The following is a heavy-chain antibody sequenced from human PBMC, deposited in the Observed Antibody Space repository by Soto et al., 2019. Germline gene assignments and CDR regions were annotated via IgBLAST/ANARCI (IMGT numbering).Heavy chain of an antibody. V-gene: IGHV1-69*01. D-gene: IGHD2-15*01. CDR2: IIPIFGTA. CDR1: GGTFSSYA. J-gene: IGHJ4*02. CDR3: ARPRGYCSGGSCYPTFPFDS. Sequence: QVQLVQSGAEVKKPGSSVKVSCKASGGTFSSYAISWVRQAPGQGLEWMGGIIPIFGTANYAQKFQGRVTISADESTSTAYMELSSLRSQDTAVYYCARPRGYCSGGSCYPTFPFDSWGQGTLVTVSS.